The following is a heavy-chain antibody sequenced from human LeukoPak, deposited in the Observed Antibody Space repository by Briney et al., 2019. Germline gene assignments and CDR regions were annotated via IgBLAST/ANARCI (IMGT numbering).Heavy chain of an antibody. CDR2: ISISGDNK. CDR1: GLTFSNYA. V-gene: IGHV3-23*01. J-gene: IGHJ6*03. Sequence: GGSLRLSCAASGLTFSNYAMTWVRQAPGRGLEWVSGISISGDNKYYADSVKGRFTISRDNSQNTLYLQMNSLRAEDTAVYFCANRGVGYFYMDVWGKGTTVTVSS. CDR3: ANRGVGYFYMDV. D-gene: IGHD2-15*01.